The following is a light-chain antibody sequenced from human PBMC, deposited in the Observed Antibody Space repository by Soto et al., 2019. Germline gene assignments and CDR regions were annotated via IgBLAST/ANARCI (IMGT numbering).Light chain of an antibody. CDR2: KAS. V-gene: IGKV1-5*03. CDR3: QQYHSYRT. Sequence: DIQMTHSPSTLSSSVGDTVTISCRASQTTDNWVAWYQQKPGKAPKLLISKASTLESGVPSRFRGSGSGTEFTLTISSLQPDDFATYYCQQYHSYRTFGQGTKVEI. J-gene: IGKJ1*01. CDR1: QTTDNW.